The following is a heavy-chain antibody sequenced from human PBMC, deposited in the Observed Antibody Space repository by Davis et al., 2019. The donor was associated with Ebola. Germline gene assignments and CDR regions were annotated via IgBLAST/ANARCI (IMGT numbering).Heavy chain of an antibody. CDR1: GFTFSDYY. V-gene: IGHV3-11*04. D-gene: IGHD7-27*01. CDR3: ARDKDWGSIDY. J-gene: IGHJ4*02. Sequence: PGGSLSLSCAASGFTFSDYYMTWIRQAPGKGLEWLSYISISGDTMYNVDSVKGRFTISRDNAKNSLSLQMNSLTTEDTAVYYCARDKDWGSIDYWGQGTLVTVSS. CDR2: ISISGDTM.